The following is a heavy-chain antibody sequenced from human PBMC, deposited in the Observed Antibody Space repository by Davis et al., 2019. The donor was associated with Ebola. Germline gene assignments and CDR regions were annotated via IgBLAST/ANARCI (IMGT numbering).Heavy chain of an antibody. CDR1: GFTFSDHY. Sequence: GGSLRLSCAASGFTFSDHYMDWVRQAPGKGLEWVGRTRNKANSYTTEYAASVKGRFTISRDDSKNSLYLQMNSLKTEDTAVYYCARGSYLYYYYYYGMDVWGKGTTVTVSS. CDR2: TRNKANSYTT. J-gene: IGHJ6*04. CDR3: ARGSYLYYYYYYGMDV. V-gene: IGHV3-72*01.